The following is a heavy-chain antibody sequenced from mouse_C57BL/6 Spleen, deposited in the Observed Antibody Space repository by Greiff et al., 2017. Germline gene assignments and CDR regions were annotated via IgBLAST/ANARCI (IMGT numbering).Heavy chain of an antibody. J-gene: IGHJ1*03. Sequence: VQLKESGPELVKPGASVKISCKASGYSFTGYYMHWVKQSSEKSLEWIGEINPSTGGTSYNQKFKGKATLTVDKSSSTAYMQLKSLTSEDSAVYYCARWSYFDVWGTGTTVTVSS. CDR1: GYSFTGYY. CDR2: INPSTGGT. CDR3: ARWSYFDV. V-gene: IGHV1-43*01.